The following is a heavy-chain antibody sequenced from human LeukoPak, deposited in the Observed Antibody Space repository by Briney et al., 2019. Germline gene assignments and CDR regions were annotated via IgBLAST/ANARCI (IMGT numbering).Heavy chain of an antibody. V-gene: IGHV4-61*02. J-gene: IGHJ4*02. D-gene: IGHD2-2*02. Sequence: SETLSLTCTVSGGSISSGSYYWSWIRQPAGKGLEWIGRIYTSGSTNYNPSLKSRVTISVDTSKNQFSLKLSSVSAADTAVYYCASEIPYCSSTSCYTGGFDYWGQGTLVTVSS. CDR3: ASEIPYCSSTSCYTGGFDY. CDR1: GGSISSGSYY. CDR2: IYTSGST.